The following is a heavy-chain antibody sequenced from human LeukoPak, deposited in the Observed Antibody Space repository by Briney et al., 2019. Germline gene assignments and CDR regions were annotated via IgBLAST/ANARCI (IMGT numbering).Heavy chain of an antibody. J-gene: IGHJ3*02. V-gene: IGHV1-18*01. CDR2: ISAYNGNT. D-gene: IGHD4-17*01. CDR3: ARDRSPYYGDYTYSDAFDI. CDR1: GYTSTTYG. Sequence: GASVKVSCKTSGYTSTTYGITWVRQAPGQGLEWMGWISAYNGNTNYAQKLQGRVTMTTDTSTNTAYMELRSLRSDETAVYYCARDRSPYYGDYTYSDAFDIWGQGTMVTVSS.